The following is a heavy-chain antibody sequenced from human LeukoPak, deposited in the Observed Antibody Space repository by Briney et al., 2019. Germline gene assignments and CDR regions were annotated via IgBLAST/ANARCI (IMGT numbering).Heavy chain of an antibody. CDR2: IYYSGST. J-gene: IGHJ5*02. CDR3: AREAFVGVVPAAYNWFDP. CDR1: GGSISSYY. V-gene: IGHV4-59*01. Sequence: SGTLSLTCTVSGGSISSYYWSWIRQPPGKGLEWIGYIYYSGSTNYNPSLKSRVTISVDTSKNQFSLKLSSVTAADTAVYYCAREAFVGVVPAAYNWFDPWGQGTLVTVSS. D-gene: IGHD2-2*01.